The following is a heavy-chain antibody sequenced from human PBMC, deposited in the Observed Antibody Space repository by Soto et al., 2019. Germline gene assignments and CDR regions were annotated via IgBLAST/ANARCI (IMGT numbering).Heavy chain of an antibody. Sequence: PVGSLRLSCSASGFTFSSYSMNWVRQAPGKGLEWVSYISSSSSTIYYADSVKGRFTISRDNAKNSLYLQMNSLRDEDTAVYYCARGRNPADPYYFDYWGQGTLVTVSS. CDR3: ARGRNPADPYYFDY. D-gene: IGHD6-13*01. V-gene: IGHV3-48*02. CDR2: ISSSSSTI. CDR1: GFTFSSYS. J-gene: IGHJ4*02.